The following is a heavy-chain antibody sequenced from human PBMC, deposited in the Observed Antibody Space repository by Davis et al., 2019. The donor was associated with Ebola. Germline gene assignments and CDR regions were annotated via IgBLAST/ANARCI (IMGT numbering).Heavy chain of an antibody. V-gene: IGHV3-30-3*01. CDR3: AKESMLNI. J-gene: IGHJ3*02. D-gene: IGHD3-10*02. Sequence: GESLKISCAASGFTFSSYAMHWVRQAPGKGLEWVAVISYDGSNKYYADSVKGRFTISRDNSKNTLYLQMNSLRAEDTAVYYCAKESMLNIWGQGTMVTVSS. CDR2: ISYDGSNK. CDR1: GFTFSSYA.